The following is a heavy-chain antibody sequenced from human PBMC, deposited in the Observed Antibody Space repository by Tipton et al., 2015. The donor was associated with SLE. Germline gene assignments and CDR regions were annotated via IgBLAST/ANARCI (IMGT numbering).Heavy chain of an antibody. CDR1: GFTFSNYA. Sequence: SLRLSCAASGFTFSNYAMNWVRQAPGKGLEWVSVIYSGAGIGTYYADFVMGRFTISRENSENTVFLQMHSLGPEDTAVYYCARGVVPYYFDLWGQGTLVTVSS. D-gene: IGHD3-3*01. CDR2: IYSGAGIGT. V-gene: IGHV3-23*03. J-gene: IGHJ4*02. CDR3: ARGVVPYYFDL.